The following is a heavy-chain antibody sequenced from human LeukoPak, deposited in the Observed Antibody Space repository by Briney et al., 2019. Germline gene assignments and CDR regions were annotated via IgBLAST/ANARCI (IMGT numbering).Heavy chain of an antibody. V-gene: IGHV3-30-3*01. CDR2: ISYDGSNK. CDR1: GFTFSSYA. J-gene: IGHJ4*02. CDR3: ALNFDY. Sequence: GGSLRLSCAASGFTFSSYAMHWVRQAPGKGLEWVAVISYDGSNKYYADSVKGRFTISRDNAKNSLYLQMNSLRDEDTAVYYCALNFDYWGQGTLVTVSS.